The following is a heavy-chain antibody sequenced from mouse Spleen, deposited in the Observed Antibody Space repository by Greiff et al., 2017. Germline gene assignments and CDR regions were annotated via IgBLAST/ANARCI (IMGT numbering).Heavy chain of an antibody. CDR1: GYTFTSYW. J-gene: IGHJ4*01. V-gene: IGHV1-59*01. D-gene: IGHD2-12*01. CDR3: ARRNYRNYAMDY. CDR2: IDPSDSYT. Sequence: VQLQQPGAELVRPGTSVKLSCKASGYTFTSYWMHWVKQRPGQGLEWIGVIDPSDSYTNYNQKFKGKATLTVDTSSSTAYMQLSSLTSEDSAVYYCARRNYRNYAMDYWGQGTSVTVSS.